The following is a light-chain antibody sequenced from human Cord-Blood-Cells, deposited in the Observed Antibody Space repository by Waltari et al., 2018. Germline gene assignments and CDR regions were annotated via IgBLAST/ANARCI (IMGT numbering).Light chain of an antibody. V-gene: IGKV1D-13*01. CDR2: DPS. CDR1: KGISSA. Sequence: IQLTHSPSSLSASVADRVTITCRASKGISSALAWYQQKPGKAPKLLIYDPSSLESGVPSRFSGSGSGTDFTLTISSLQPEDFATYYCQQFNNYPRTFGQGTKVEIK. CDR3: QQFNNYPRT. J-gene: IGKJ1*01.